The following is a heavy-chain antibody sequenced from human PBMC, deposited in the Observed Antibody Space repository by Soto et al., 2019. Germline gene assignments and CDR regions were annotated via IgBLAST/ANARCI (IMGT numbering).Heavy chain of an antibody. V-gene: IGHV3-23*01. CDR2: ISGSGGST. CDR1: GFTFSSYA. D-gene: IGHD3-10*01. Sequence: GGSLRLSCAASGFTFSSYAMSWVRQAPGKGLEWVSAISGSGGSTYYADSVKGRFTISRDNSKNTLYLQMNSLRAEDTAVYYCAKRILRGVISPRFDPWGQGTLVTVSS. J-gene: IGHJ5*02. CDR3: AKRILRGVISPRFDP.